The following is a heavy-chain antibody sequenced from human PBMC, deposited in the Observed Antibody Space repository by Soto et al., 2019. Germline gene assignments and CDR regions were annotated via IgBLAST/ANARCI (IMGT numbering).Heavy chain of an antibody. V-gene: IGHV3-30-3*01. D-gene: IGHD2-15*01. J-gene: IGHJ4*02. CDR2: ISYDGSNK. CDR1: GCTCSSYA. Sequence: GGSLRLSCAASGCTCSSYAMHWVRQAPGKGLEWVAVISYDGSNKYYADSVKGRFTISRDNSKNTLYLQMNSLRAEDTAVYYCAKDPYCSGGSCYSTSYWGKGTLVTVSS. CDR3: AKDPYCSGGSCYSTSY.